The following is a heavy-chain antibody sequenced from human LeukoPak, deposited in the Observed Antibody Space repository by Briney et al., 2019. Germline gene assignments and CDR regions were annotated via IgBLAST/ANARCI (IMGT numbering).Heavy chain of an antibody. CDR3: ARDSLSGGNPEGSTG. Sequence: GTSLRLSCAASGFIFSNYGMHWVRQAPDKGLEWVAVIFHDGSNKFYANSVKGRFIISRDNSKNTLYLQMNSLRVDGSAVYYCARDSLSGGNPEGSTGWGQGTLVTVSS. CDR2: IFHDGSNK. J-gene: IGHJ4*02. CDR1: GFIFSNYG. V-gene: IGHV3-33*01. D-gene: IGHD6-25*01.